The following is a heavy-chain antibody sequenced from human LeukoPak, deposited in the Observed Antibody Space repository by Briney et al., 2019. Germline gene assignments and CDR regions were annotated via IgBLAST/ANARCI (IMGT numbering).Heavy chain of an antibody. D-gene: IGHD5-18*01. J-gene: IGHJ4*02. Sequence: SETLSLTCTVSGGSISSSSYYWGWIRQPPGKGLEWIGSIYHSGSTYYNPSLKSRVTISVDTSKNQFSLKLSSVTAADTAVYYCARARYTAMITQWGQGTLVTVSS. CDR2: IYHSGST. CDR3: ARARYTAMITQ. CDR1: GGSISSSSYY. V-gene: IGHV4-39*07.